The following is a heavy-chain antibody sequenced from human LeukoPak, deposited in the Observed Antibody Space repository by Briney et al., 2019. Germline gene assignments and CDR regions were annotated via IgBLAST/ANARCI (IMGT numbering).Heavy chain of an antibody. CDR3: ARAGDAFDI. V-gene: IGHV3-33*01. J-gene: IGHJ3*02. CDR2: IWYDGSDK. CDR1: GFTFSSFG. Sequence: GGSLRLSCAASGFTFSSFGMHWVRQAPGKGLEWVAVIWYDGSDKYYTDSVKGRFSISRDNSKNTLYLQMNSLRAEDTATYYCARAGDAFDIWGQGTMVTVSS.